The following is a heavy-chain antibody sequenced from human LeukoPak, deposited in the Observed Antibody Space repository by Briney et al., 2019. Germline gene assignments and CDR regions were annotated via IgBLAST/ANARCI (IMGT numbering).Heavy chain of an antibody. V-gene: IGHV4-38-2*01. CDR2: CHHSGTT. CDR1: GFSIIRGYY. J-gene: IGHJ3*01. CDR3: AKMQLWTSDSFDV. Sequence: SETLSLTCSVSGFSIIRGYYWGFIRQPPGKGLEGIGSCHHSGTTYYNPSLKSRLTISLDTSKSQFSLNLTSVTAADTAVYFCAKMQLWTSDSFDVWGQGTKVTVSS. D-gene: IGHD5-18*01.